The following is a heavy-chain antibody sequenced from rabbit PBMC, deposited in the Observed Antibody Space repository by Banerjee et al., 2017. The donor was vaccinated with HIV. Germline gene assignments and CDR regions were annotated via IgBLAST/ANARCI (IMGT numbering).Heavy chain of an antibody. J-gene: IGHJ4*01. V-gene: IGHV1S45*01. CDR2: INTSSGNT. Sequence: QEQLEESGGDLVKPGASLTLTCTASGFSFSNGYVMCWVRQAPGKGLEWIACINTSSGNTVYASWAKGRFTISKTSSTTVDLKMTSLTAADTATYFCATDRYAGSTYPYYFNLWGQGTLVTV. D-gene: IGHD8-1*01. CDR3: ATDRYAGSTYPYYFNL. CDR1: GFSFSNGYV.